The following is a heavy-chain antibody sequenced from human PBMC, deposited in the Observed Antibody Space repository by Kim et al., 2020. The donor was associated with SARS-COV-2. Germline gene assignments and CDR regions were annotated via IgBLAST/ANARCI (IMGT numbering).Heavy chain of an antibody. CDR3: ARGGYCGGDCYSFTDYYYYGMDV. D-gene: IGHD2-21*02. Sequence: ASVKVSCKASGYTFTSYAMHWVRQAPGQRLEWMGWINAGNGNTKYSQKFQGRVTITRDTSASTAYMELSSLRSEDTAVYYCARGGYCGGDCYSFTDYYYYGMDVWGQGTTVTVSS. CDR1: GYTFTSYA. CDR2: INAGNGNT. V-gene: IGHV1-3*01. J-gene: IGHJ6*02.